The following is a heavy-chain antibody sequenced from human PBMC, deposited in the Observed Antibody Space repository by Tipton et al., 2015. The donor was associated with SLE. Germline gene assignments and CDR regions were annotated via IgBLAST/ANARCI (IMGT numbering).Heavy chain of an antibody. Sequence: TLSLTCTVSGVSIISGDYYWSWIRQPPGKGLAWIGYIYFSGSTYYNPSLKSRVTISVDTSKKQFSLKLSSVTAADTAVYYCARSTAWLVVDPEYFQHWGQGTLVTVSS. J-gene: IGHJ1*01. CDR2: IYFSGST. CDR3: ARSTAWLVVDPEYFQH. V-gene: IGHV4-30-4*01. CDR1: GVSIISGDYY. D-gene: IGHD3-22*01.